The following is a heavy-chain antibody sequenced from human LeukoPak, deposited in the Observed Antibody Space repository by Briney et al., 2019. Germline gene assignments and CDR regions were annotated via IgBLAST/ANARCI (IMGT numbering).Heavy chain of an antibody. J-gene: IGHJ4*02. V-gene: IGHV4-39*07. CDR3: ARTMTMVRGVTKFDY. CDR1: GGSISSSRYY. Sequence: PSETLSLTCTVSGGSISSSRYYWGWIRQPPGKGLEWIGNIYYNGSAYYNPSLKSRVTISVDTSKKQFSLKLSSVTAADTAVYYCARTMTMVRGVTKFDYWGQGTLVTVSS. D-gene: IGHD3-10*01. CDR2: IYYNGSA.